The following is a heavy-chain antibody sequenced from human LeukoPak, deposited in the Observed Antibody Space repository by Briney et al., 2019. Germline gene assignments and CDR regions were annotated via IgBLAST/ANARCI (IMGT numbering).Heavy chain of an antibody. CDR3: ARVAVATTEDY. Sequence: KPSETLSLTCAVYGGSFSDYHWSWIRQPPGKGLEWIGEINHSGINNYNPSLKNRVSISEDMSKNQFSLKLRSVTAADTAVYYCARVAVATTEDYWGQGTLVTVSS. D-gene: IGHD1-1*01. CDR2: INHSGIN. J-gene: IGHJ4*02. CDR1: GGSFSDYH. V-gene: IGHV4-34*01.